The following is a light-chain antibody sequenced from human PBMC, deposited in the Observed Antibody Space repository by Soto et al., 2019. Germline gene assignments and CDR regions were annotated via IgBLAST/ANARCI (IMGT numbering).Light chain of an antibody. J-gene: IGKJ2*01. CDR3: QSYNDWPFA. Sequence: DIVVTQSPATLSVSPGDRVTLSCRASESLFGFLAWYQQKPGRAPRLLMYGVSTRATGIPARFSGGGSATDFTLTISSLQSEDSAFYFCQSYNDWPFASGLGTRLEI. CDR2: GVS. CDR1: ESLFGF. V-gene: IGKV3-15*01.